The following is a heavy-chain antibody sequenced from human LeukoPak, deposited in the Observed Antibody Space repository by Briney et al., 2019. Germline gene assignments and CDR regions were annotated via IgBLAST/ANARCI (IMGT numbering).Heavy chain of an antibody. Sequence: GRSLRLSCAASRFSFSTYAIHWVRQAPGKGLEWVAAISSDGTETFYADSVKGRFTISRDNSKSTLSLEMNSLRLEDTAVYYCAKDRGVTTIISFVSRHNWYFDLWGRGTLVTVSS. CDR3: AKDRGVTTIISFVSRHNWYFDL. D-gene: IGHD5-12*01. CDR2: ISSDGTET. J-gene: IGHJ2*01. CDR1: RFSFSTYA. V-gene: IGHV3-30*04.